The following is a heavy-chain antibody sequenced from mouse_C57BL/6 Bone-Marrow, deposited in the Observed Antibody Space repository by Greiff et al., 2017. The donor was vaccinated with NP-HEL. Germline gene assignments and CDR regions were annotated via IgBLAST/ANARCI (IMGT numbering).Heavy chain of an antibody. Sequence: EVQLVESGGGLVQSGRSLRLSCATSGFTFSDFYMEWVRQAPGKGLEWIAASRNKANDYTTEYSASVKGRFIVSRDTSQSILYPQMNALRAEDTAIYYCARDAGGAMDYWGQGTSVTVSS. J-gene: IGHJ4*01. CDR1: GFTFSDFY. CDR2: SRNKANDYTT. V-gene: IGHV7-1*01. CDR3: ARDAGGAMDY.